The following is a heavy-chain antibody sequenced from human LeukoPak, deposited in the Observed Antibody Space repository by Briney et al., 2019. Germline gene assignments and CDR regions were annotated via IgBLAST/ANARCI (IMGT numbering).Heavy chain of an antibody. CDR1: GYSFTSYW. V-gene: IGHV5-51*01. J-gene: IGHJ4*02. Sequence: GESLKISCEASGYSFTSYWIGWVRQMPGRGLEWMGIIYPGDSDTRYSPSFQGQVTISAVQSINTAYLQWSSLKASDTAMYYCARWSSWYASQQYYFDYWGQGTLVTVSS. CDR2: IYPGDSDT. D-gene: IGHD6-13*01. CDR3: ARWSSWYASQQYYFDY.